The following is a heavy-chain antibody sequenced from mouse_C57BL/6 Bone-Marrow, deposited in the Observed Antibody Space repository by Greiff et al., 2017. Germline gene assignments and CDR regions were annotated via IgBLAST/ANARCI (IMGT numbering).Heavy chain of an antibody. D-gene: IGHD3-3*01. CDR2: IDPSDSYT. CDR3: ARERLYYFDY. CDR1: GYTFTSYW. V-gene: IGHV1-59*01. Sequence: QVQLQQPGAELVRPGTSVKLSCKASGYTFTSYWMHWVKQRPGQGLEWLGVIDPSDSYTNYNQKFKGKATLTVDTSTSTAYKQHSSLTSEDSAVYYCARERLYYFDYWGQGTTLTVSS. J-gene: IGHJ2*01.